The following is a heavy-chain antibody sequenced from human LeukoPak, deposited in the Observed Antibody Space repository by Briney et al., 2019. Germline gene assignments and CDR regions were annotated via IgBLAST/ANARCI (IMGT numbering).Heavy chain of an antibody. Sequence: ASLKVSCKASGYTFTGYYMHWVRQAPGQGLEWMGWINPNSGGTNYAQKFQGRVTMTRDTSISTAYMELSRLRSDDTAVYYCAREGDSSSWPNFDYWGQGTLVTVSS. J-gene: IGHJ4*02. CDR3: AREGDSSSWPNFDY. D-gene: IGHD6-13*01. CDR2: INPNSGGT. V-gene: IGHV1-2*02. CDR1: GYTFTGYY.